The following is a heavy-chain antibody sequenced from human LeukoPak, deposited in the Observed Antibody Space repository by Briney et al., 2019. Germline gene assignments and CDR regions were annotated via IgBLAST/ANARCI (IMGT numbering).Heavy chain of an antibody. D-gene: IGHD1-26*01. V-gene: IGHV4-34*01. Sequence: SETPSLTCAVYGGSFSGYYWSWIRQPPGKGLECIGEINHRGSTNYNPSLKSRVTISVDTSKNQFSLKLSSVTAADTAVYYCARSLMGATGNYYYYYYMDVWGKGTTVTVSS. CDR3: ARSLMGATGNYYYYYYMDV. J-gene: IGHJ6*03. CDR2: INHRGST. CDR1: GGSFSGYY.